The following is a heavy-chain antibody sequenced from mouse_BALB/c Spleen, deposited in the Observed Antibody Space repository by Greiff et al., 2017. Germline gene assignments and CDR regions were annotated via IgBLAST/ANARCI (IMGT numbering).Heavy chain of an antibody. D-gene: IGHD2-3*01. V-gene: IGHV5-6*02. J-gene: IGHJ3*01. CDR2: ISSGGSYT. Sequence: DVMLVESGGDLVKPGGSLKLSCAASGFTFSSYGMSWVRQTPDKRLEWVATISSGGSYTYYPDSVKGRFTISRDNAKNTLYLQMSSLKSEDTAMYYCARRYEPLFFAYWGQGTLVTVSA. CDR1: GFTFSSYG. CDR3: ARRYEPLFFAY.